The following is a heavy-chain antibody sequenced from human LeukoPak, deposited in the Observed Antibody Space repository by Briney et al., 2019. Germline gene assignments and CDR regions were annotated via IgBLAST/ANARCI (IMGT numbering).Heavy chain of an antibody. CDR1: GFTFSSYA. CDR3: AKDFGWDKRAAANY. D-gene: IGHD6-13*01. V-gene: IGHV3-30*04. CDR2: ISYDGSNK. Sequence: GGSLRLSCAASGFTFSSYAMHWVRQAPGKGLEWVAVISYDGSNKYYADSVKGRFTISRDNSKNTLYLQMNSLRAEDTAVYYCAKDFGWDKRAAANYWGQGTLVTVSS. J-gene: IGHJ4*02.